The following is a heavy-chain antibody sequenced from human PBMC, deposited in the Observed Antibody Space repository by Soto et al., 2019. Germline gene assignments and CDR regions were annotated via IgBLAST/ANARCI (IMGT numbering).Heavy chain of an antibody. Sequence: SVKVSCKASGFTFTSSAVQWVRQARGQRLEWIGWIVVGSGNTNYAQKFQERVTITRDMSTSTAYMELSSLRSEDTAVYYCAAAPARDCSSTSCQEYYYYYYGVDVWGQGTTVTVSS. CDR1: GFTFTSSA. CDR3: AAAPARDCSSTSCQEYYYYYYGVDV. V-gene: IGHV1-58*01. CDR2: IVVGSGNT. D-gene: IGHD2-2*01. J-gene: IGHJ6*02.